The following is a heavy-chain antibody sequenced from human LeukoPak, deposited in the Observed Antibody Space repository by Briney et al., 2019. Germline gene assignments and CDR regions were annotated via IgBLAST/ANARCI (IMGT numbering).Heavy chain of an antibody. CDR2: INPNSGGT. Sequence: ASVKVSCKASGYTFTGYYMHWVRQAPGQGLEWMGWINPNSGGTNYAQKFQGRVTMTRDTSISTAYMELSRLRSDDTAVYYCARTTMVRGVIITGGMDVWGQGTTVTVS. V-gene: IGHV1-2*02. D-gene: IGHD3-10*01. CDR3: ARTTMVRGVIITGGMDV. J-gene: IGHJ6*02. CDR1: GYTFTGYY.